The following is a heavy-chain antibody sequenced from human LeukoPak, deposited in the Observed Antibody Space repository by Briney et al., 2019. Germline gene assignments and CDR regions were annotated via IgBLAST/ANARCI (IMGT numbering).Heavy chain of an antibody. Sequence: GGSLRLSCAASGLTFSSYGMSWVRQAPGRGLEWVSAISTTGGTTYYADSVRGRFTISRDNAKNSLYLQLNSLRAEDTAVYYCAGSDTIGYLPREWDYWYFDRWGRGTLVTVSS. J-gene: IGHJ2*01. CDR2: ISTTGGTT. V-gene: IGHV3-23*01. D-gene: IGHD3-22*01. CDR1: GLTFSSYG. CDR3: AGSDTIGYLPREWDYWYFDR.